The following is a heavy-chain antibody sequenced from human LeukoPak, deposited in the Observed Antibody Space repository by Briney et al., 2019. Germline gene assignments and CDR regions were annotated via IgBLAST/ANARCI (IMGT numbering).Heavy chain of an antibody. CDR3: ARAGFGSGSYWWFDP. V-gene: IGHV1-69*04. J-gene: IGHJ5*02. CDR2: IIPILGIA. D-gene: IGHD3-10*01. CDR1: GGTFSSYA. Sequence: RVASVKVSCKASGGTFSSYAISWVRQAPGQGLEWMGRIIPILGIANYAQKFQGRVTITADKSTSTVYMELSSLRSEDTAVYYCARAGFGSGSYWWFDPWGQGTLVTVSS.